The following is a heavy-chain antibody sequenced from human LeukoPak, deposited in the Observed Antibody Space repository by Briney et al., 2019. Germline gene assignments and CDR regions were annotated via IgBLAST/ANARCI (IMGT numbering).Heavy chain of an antibody. CDR2: IYWDDDK. D-gene: IGHD5-12*01. CDR3: AHSKSWWLRAAATFDY. V-gene: IGHV2-5*02. CDR1: GFSLITSGVG. Sequence: SGPTLVNPTQTLTLTCTFSGFSLITSGVGVGWIRQPPGKALEWLALIYWDDDKRYSPSLKSRLTITKDTSKNQVVLTMTNMDPVDTATYYCAHSKSWWLRAAATFDYWGQGTLVTVSS. J-gene: IGHJ4*02.